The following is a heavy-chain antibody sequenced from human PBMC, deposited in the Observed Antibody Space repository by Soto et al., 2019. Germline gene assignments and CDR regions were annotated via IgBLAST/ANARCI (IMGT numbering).Heavy chain of an antibody. CDR3: ARGTNLRYFDWLPRRAGHFDY. Sequence: QVQLQQWGAGLLKPSETLSLTCAVYGGSFSGYYWSWIRQPPGKGLEWIGEINHSGSTNYNPSLKSRVTISVETSKNHFSLKLSSVTAADTAVYYCARGTNLRYFDWLPRRAGHFDYVGQGTLVTVSS. CDR1: GGSFSGYY. D-gene: IGHD3-9*01. CDR2: INHSGST. J-gene: IGHJ4*02. V-gene: IGHV4-34*01.